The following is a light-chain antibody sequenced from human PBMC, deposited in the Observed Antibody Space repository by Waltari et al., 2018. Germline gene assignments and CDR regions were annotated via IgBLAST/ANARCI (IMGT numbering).Light chain of an antibody. CDR1: SLRSYY. Sequence: SSELTQDPAVSVSLGQTVRITCQGDSLRSYYASWYQQKQGQAHVLVIYGKNNRPSGIPDRFSGSSSGHTASLTITGTQAEDEADYYCNSRDSSGNHYVFGTGTKVTVL. CDR3: NSRDSSGNHYV. V-gene: IGLV3-19*01. CDR2: GKN. J-gene: IGLJ1*01.